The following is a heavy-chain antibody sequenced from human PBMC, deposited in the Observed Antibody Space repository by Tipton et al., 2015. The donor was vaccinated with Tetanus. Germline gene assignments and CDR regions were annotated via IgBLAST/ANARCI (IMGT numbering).Heavy chain of an antibody. CDR2: IYYSGST. V-gene: IGHV4-31*03. CDR1: GGSISSGGYY. CDR3: ARDQARGARGWNYFDY. J-gene: IGHJ4*02. D-gene: IGHD1-26*01. Sequence: TLSLTCTVSGGSISSGGYYWSWIRQHPGEGLGWIGDIYYSGSTYYNPSLKSRVTISVDTSKNQFSLKLNSVTAADTAVYYCARDQARGARGWNYFDYWGQGTLVTVSS.